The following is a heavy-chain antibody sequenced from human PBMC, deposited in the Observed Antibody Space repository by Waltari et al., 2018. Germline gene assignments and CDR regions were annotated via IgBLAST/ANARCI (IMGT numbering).Heavy chain of an antibody. CDR1: GASLRTYF. Sequence: QVQLQQWGAGLVKPSETLSLTCAVYGASLRTYFWSWIRQAPGQGLEWIGEINHGETTNYNPSLKSRVTISVDTSKSQFSLRLRSVTAADTAVYYCARGYSNGYGPGDSWGQGTLVTVSS. CDR3: ARGYSNGYGPGDS. CDR2: INHGETT. V-gene: IGHV4-34*01. J-gene: IGHJ4*02. D-gene: IGHD5-18*01.